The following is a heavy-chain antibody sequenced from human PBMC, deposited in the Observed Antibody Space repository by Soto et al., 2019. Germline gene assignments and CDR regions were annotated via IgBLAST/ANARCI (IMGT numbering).Heavy chain of an antibody. Sequence: EVQLLESGGGLVEPGGSRRLSCAASGFTFSSYTMSWVRQAPGKGLEWVSTISGSGGSTYSADSVKGRFTISRDNSKNTLYLQMNSLRVEDTAIYYCAKAWGIDYWGQGTLVTVSS. CDR3: AKAWGIDY. CDR2: ISGSGGST. CDR1: GFTFSSYT. V-gene: IGHV3-23*01. D-gene: IGHD7-27*01. J-gene: IGHJ4*02.